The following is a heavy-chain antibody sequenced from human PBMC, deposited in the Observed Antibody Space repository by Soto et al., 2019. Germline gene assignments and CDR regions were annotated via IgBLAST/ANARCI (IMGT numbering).Heavy chain of an antibody. CDR1: GFTFSSYS. CDR3: ARFILGAAGTFYYYYGMDV. Sequence: PGGSLRLSCAASGFTFSSYSMNWVRQAPGQGLEWVSSISSSSSYIYYADSVKGRFTISRDNAKNSLYLQMNSLRAEDTAVYYCARFILGAAGTFYYYYGMDVLGQETTVTVSS. D-gene: IGHD6-13*01. CDR2: ISSSSSYI. J-gene: IGHJ6*02. V-gene: IGHV3-21*01.